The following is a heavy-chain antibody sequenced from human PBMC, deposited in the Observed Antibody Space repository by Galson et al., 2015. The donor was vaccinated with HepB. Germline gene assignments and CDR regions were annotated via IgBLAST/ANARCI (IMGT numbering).Heavy chain of an antibody. J-gene: IGHJ5*02. D-gene: IGHD3-10*01. Sequence: TLSLTCTVSGDSISSGSYYWSWIRQPAGKGLEWIGRMYTSGSTNYKPSLKSRVTMSLDTSKNQFSLKLSSVTAADTAVYYCAREFRGFFIGGRWFDPWGQGTLVTVSS. V-gene: IGHV4-61*02. CDR3: AREFRGFFIGGRWFDP. CDR2: MYTSGST. CDR1: GDSISSGSYY.